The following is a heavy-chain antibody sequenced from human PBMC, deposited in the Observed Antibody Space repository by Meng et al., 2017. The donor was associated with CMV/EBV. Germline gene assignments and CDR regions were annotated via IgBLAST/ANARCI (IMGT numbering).Heavy chain of an antibody. CDR3: ASSGWYWGYYDSSGYLDY. D-gene: IGHD3-22*01. Sequence: EVQLVESGXGLVQPGGSLRLSXAAAGFTVSSNYMSWVRQAPGKGLEWVSVIYSGGSTYYADSVKGRFTISRDNSKNTLYLQMNSLRAEDTAVYYCASSGWYWGYYDSSGYLDYWGQGTLVTVSS. CDR2: IYSGGST. J-gene: IGHJ4*02. V-gene: IGHV3-66*01. CDR1: GFTVSSNY.